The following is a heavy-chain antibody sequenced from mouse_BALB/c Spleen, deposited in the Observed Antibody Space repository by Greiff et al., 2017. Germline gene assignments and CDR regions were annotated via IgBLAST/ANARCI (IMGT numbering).Heavy chain of an antibody. J-gene: IGHJ3*01. Sequence: QVQLQQSGPGLVQPSQSLSITCTVSGFSLTSYGVHWVRQPPGKGLEWLGVIWAGGSTNYNSALMSRLSISKDNSTSQVFLKMNSLQTDDTAMYYCASPSYGNYAWFAYWGQGTLVTVSA. V-gene: IGHV2-9*02. CDR1: GFSLTSYG. CDR2: IWAGGST. D-gene: IGHD2-10*02. CDR3: ASPSYGNYAWFAY.